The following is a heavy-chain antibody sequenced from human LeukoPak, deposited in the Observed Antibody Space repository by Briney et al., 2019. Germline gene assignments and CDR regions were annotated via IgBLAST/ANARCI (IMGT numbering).Heavy chain of an antibody. V-gene: IGHV4-39*01. CDR1: GGSTSSSSFY. D-gene: IGHD3-22*01. Sequence: PSETLFLTCTISGGSTSSSSFYWGWIRQPPGKGLECIGRISYSGRTYYNPSLQSRVTISVDTSKNQFSLRLSSVTAADTAVYYSARLRAYYYESSGFYNFDFWGQGTLVTVSS. CDR3: ARLRAYYYESSGFYNFDF. J-gene: IGHJ4*02. CDR2: ISYSGRT.